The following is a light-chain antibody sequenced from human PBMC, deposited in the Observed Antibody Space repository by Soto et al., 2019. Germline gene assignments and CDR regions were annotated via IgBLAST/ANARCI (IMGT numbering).Light chain of an antibody. CDR3: QQSYSTPYT. CDR2: AAS. Sequence: DIQMTQSPSSLSASVGDRVTITCRASQSISSYLNWYQQKPEKAPKLLIYAASSLQSGVPSRFSSSGSETDFTLTISSLQPEDFATYYCQQSYSTPYTFGQGTKLEIK. J-gene: IGKJ2*01. V-gene: IGKV1-39*01. CDR1: QSISSY.